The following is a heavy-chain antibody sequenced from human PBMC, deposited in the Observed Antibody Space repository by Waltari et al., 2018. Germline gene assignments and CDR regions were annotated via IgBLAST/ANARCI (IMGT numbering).Heavy chain of an antibody. V-gene: IGHV1-18*04. D-gene: IGHD4-17*01. CDR1: GYTFTSYG. CDR3: VRGAPYGDYLPCDY. J-gene: IGHJ4*02. Sequence: QVQLVQSGAEVEKPGASVKVSCKAIGYTFTSYGIRWVRQAPGQGLEWMGWVSPHNGDTDYAQKFQGRVTMATDTFMNTAYMELRSLRPDDTAVYYCVRGAPYGDYLPCDYWGQGTLVTVSS. CDR2: VSPHNGDT.